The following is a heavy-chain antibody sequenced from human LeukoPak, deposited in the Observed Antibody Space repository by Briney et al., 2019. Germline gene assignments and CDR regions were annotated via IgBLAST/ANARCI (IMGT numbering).Heavy chain of an antibody. Sequence: SETLSLTCTVSGGSITSYYWNWIRQPPGKGLEWIGYIYYSGSTNYNPSLKSRVTISVDKSKSQFSLKLSSVTAADTAVYYCARGSTPDYWGQGTLVTVSS. V-gene: IGHV4-59*01. CDR2: IYYSGST. CDR3: ARGSTPDY. D-gene: IGHD1-26*01. CDR1: GGSITSYY. J-gene: IGHJ4*02.